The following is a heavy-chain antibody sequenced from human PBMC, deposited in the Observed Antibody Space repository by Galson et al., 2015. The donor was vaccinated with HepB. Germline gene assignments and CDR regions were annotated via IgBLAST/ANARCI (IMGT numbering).Heavy chain of an antibody. CDR2: ISGSGGST. D-gene: IGHD6-13*01. CDR1: GFIFSNHA. V-gene: IGHV3-23*01. CDR3: AKGTRSSWEYFDY. J-gene: IGHJ4*02. Sequence: SLRLSCAASGFIFSNHAMSWVRQAPGKGLEWVSAISGSGGSTYYADSVKGRFIISRDNSKNTLYLLLNSLRAEDTAVYYCAKGTRSSWEYFDYWGQGTLVTVSS.